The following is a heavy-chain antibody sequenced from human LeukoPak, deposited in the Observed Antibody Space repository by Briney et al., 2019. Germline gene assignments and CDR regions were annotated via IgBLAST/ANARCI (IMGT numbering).Heavy chain of an antibody. CDR2: IDSDGNT. CDR3: VRDEEWLVGNS. J-gene: IGHJ4*02. V-gene: IGHV3-74*01. D-gene: IGHD6-19*01. CDR1: GFTFSTYW. Sequence: GGSLRLSCAASGFTFSTYWMHWVRQAPGKGLVWVSRIDSDGNTYYADPVKGRFTISRDNAKNTVYLQMNSLRAEDTAVYYCVRDEEWLVGNSWGQGTLVTVSS.